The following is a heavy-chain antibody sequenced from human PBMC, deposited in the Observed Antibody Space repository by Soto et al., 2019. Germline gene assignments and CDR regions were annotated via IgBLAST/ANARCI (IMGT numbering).Heavy chain of an antibody. CDR3: ARADHYYGSGGYHFDY. J-gene: IGHJ4*02. D-gene: IGHD3-22*01. CDR1: GFTFSDYY. V-gene: IGHV3-11*01. Sequence: PGGSLRLSCAASGFTFSDYYMSWIRQAPGKGLEWVSYISSSGGTIYYADSVKGRFTISRDNAQNSLYLQMNSLRAEDTAVFYCARADHYYGSGGYHFDYWGQGALVTVSS. CDR2: ISSSGGTI.